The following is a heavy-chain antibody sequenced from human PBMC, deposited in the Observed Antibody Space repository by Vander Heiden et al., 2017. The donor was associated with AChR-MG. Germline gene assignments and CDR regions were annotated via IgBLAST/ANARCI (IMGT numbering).Heavy chain of an antibody. J-gene: IGHJ4*02. V-gene: IGHV3-23*01. CDR2: ISGSGGST. Sequence: EVQLLESGGGLVQPGGSLRLSCAASGFPFSSYAMSWVRQAPGKGLEWVSAISGSGGSTYYADSVKGRFTSSRDNSKNTLYLQMNSLRAEDTAVYYCAKVMKSGSGWPAFDYWGQGTLVTVSS. CDR1: GFPFSSYA. D-gene: IGHD6-19*01. CDR3: AKVMKSGSGWPAFDY.